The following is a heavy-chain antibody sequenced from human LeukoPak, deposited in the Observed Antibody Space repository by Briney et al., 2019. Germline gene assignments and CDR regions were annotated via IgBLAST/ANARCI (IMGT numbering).Heavy chain of an antibody. J-gene: IGHJ1*01. D-gene: IGHD3-10*01. CDR2: INTNTGNP. V-gene: IGHV7-4-1*02. CDR1: GYTFTSYA. Sequence: ASVKVSCKASGYTFTSYAMNWVRQAPGQGLEWMGWINTNTGNPTYAQGFTGRFVSSLDTSVSTAYLQISSLKAEDTAVYYCARDRTMGYYYGSGTFQHWGQGTLVTVSS. CDR3: ARDRTMGYYYGSGTFQH.